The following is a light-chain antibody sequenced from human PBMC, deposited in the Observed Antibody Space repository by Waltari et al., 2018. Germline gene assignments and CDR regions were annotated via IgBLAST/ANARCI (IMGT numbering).Light chain of an antibody. V-gene: IGKV1-9*01. J-gene: IGKJ4*01. CDR1: EDIRNY. CDR2: GVS. CDR3: QNLATYPLS. Sequence: LLTQSPVSLSASVGDTVTLTCRASEDIRNYLAWVQQKPGKVPKLLTFGVSTLHSGVPSRFSGRGSVTDFTLTITGLQPEDFATYYCQNLATYPLSFGGGTKVEI.